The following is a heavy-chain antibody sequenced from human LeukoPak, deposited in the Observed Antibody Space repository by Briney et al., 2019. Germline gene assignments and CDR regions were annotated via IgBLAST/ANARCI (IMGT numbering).Heavy chain of an antibody. Sequence: GGSLRLSCAASGFTFRNYGMHWVRQAPGKGLEWVAVISHDGNNKYYADSVKGRLTISRDNSKNTLNLQMISLRVEDTAVYYCAKSFAMIVDEGAFDFWGQGTMVTVSS. CDR1: GFTFRNYG. CDR2: ISHDGNNK. J-gene: IGHJ3*01. V-gene: IGHV3-30*18. CDR3: AKSFAMIVDEGAFDF. D-gene: IGHD3-22*01.